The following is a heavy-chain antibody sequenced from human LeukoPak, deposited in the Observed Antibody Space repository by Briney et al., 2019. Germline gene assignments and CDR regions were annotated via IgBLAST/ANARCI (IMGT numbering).Heavy chain of an antibody. J-gene: IGHJ6*02. CDR1: GFTFSSYA. Sequence: GGSLRLSCAASGFTFSSYAMSWVRQAPGKGLEWVSAISGSGGSTYYADSVKGRFTISRDNSKNTLYLQMNSLRAEDTAVYYCAKDVYSNTLYYGMDVWGQGTTVTVSS. V-gene: IGHV3-23*01. CDR2: ISGSGGST. CDR3: AKDVYSNTLYYGMDV. D-gene: IGHD4-11*01.